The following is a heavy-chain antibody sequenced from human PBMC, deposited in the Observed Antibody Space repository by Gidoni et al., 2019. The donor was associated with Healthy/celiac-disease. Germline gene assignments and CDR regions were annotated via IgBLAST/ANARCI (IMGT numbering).Heavy chain of an antibody. V-gene: IGHV3-7*03. CDR3: ARAVVAAPDDY. CDR2: IKKDGSEK. D-gene: IGHD2-15*01. Sequence: EVQLVESGGGLVQPGGSLRLSCAASGFTFSSYWMSWVRQAPGKGLEWVANIKKDGSEKYYVDSVKSRFTISRDNAKNALYLQMNSLRAEDTAVYYCARAVVAAPDDYWGQGTLVTVSS. J-gene: IGHJ4*02. CDR1: GFTFSSYW.